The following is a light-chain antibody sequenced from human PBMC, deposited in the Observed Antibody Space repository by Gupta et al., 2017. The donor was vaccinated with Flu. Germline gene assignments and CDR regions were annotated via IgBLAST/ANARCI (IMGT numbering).Light chain of an antibody. CDR3: MQGTRRSPWT. J-gene: IGKJ1*01. V-gene: IGKV2-30*01. CDR2: KVS. Sequence: DELMTQSPLSLPVTLDQPASISCRSSQSLVYSDGNSYLNWFQQRPGQSPRRLIDKVSNRDSGVPDRCSSSRSGTDCTRKIRRVEAEDAFVDYCMQGTRRSPWTFGQGTKVEIK. CDR1: QSLVYSDGNSY.